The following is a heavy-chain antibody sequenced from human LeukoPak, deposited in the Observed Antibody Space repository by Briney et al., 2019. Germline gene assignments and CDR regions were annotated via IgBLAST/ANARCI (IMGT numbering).Heavy chain of an antibody. CDR2: FKSKTDGGTT. CDR1: GFTFSNAW. CDR3: TTDRRWELQPRYFQR. D-gene: IGHD1-26*01. V-gene: IGHV3-15*01. J-gene: IGHJ1*01. Sequence: PGGSLRLSCAASGFTFSNAWMSWVRQAPGKGLEWVGRFKSKTDGGTTDYAAPVKGRFTISRDDSKNTLYLQMNSLKTEDTAVYYCTTDRRWELQPRYFQRWGQGTLVTVSS.